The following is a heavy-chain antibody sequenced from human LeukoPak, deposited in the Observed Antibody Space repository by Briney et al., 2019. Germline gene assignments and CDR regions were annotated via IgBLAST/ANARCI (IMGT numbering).Heavy chain of an antibody. CDR1: GYTFTSYG. CDR3: ARGGYDSSGYYYYYYMDV. D-gene: IGHD3-22*01. Sequence: ASVKGSCKASGYTFTSYGISWVRQAPGQGLEWMGWISAYNGNTNYAQKLQGRVTMTTDTSTSTAYMELRSLRSDDTAVYYCARGGYDSSGYYYYYYMDVWGKGTTVTVSS. CDR2: ISAYNGNT. V-gene: IGHV1-18*01. J-gene: IGHJ6*03.